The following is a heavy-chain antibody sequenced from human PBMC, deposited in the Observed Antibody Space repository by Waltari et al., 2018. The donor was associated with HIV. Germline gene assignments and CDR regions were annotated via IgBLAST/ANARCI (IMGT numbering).Heavy chain of an antibody. CDR2: LSTYNGKT. CDR1: GYTFNTYG. J-gene: IGHJ6*02. D-gene: IGHD1-26*01. CDR3: ARDSQVGRHNYYYYGMDV. Sequence: QVRLVQSGAEMKKPGASVKVSCEASGYTFNTYGVSWVRQAPGQGPEWMGWLSTYNGKTYYAQNVQGRVSMTTDTSTSTAHMELRDLTSDDTAVYYCARDSQVGRHNYYYYGMDVWGQGTPVTVSS. V-gene: IGHV1-18*01.